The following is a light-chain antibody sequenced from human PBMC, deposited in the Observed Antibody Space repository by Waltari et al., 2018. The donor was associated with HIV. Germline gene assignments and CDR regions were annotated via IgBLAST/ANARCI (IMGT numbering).Light chain of an antibody. CDR3: QSYDSSLSGVV. CDR2: GNS. V-gene: IGLV1-40*01. Sequence: QSVLTQPPSVSGAPGQRVTISCTGSRSTIGAGSDVHWHQQLPGTAPKLLIYGNSNRPSGVPDRFSGSKSGTSASLAITGLQAEDEADYYCQSYDSSLSGVVFGGGTKLTVL. CDR1: RSTIGAGSD. J-gene: IGLJ2*01.